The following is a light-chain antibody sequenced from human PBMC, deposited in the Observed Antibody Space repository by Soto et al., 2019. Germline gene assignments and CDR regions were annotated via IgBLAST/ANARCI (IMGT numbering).Light chain of an antibody. J-gene: IGKJ1*01. V-gene: IGKV1-39*01. CDR1: QTISSW. CDR2: AAS. CDR3: QQSGDTPPWT. Sequence: DIQMTQSPSTLSGSVGDRVTITFLASQTISSWLAWYQQKPGKAPELLIYAASSLQSGVPSRFSGSGSGTDFTLTITSLQPEDFATYYCQQSGDTPPWTFGQGTKVDI.